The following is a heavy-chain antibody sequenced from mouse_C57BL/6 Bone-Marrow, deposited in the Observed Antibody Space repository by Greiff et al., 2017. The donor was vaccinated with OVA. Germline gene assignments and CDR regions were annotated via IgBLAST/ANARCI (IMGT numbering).Heavy chain of an antibody. CDR2: IWSDGST. J-gene: IGHJ4*01. CDR1: GFSLTSYG. Sequence: QVQLQQSGPGLVAPSQSLSITCTVSGFSLTSYGVHWVRQPPGKGLEWLVVIWSDGSTTYNSALKSRLSISKDNSKSQVFLKMNSLQTDDTAMYYCARQRWLLPNYDAMDYWGQGTSVTVSS. D-gene: IGHD2-3*01. CDR3: ARQRWLLPNYDAMDY. V-gene: IGHV2-6-1*01.